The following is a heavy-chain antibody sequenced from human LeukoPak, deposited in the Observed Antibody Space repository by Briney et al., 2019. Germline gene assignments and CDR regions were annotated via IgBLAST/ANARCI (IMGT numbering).Heavy chain of an antibody. V-gene: IGHV3-7*01. D-gene: IGHD3-22*01. Sequence: GGSLRLSCAASGFTFSSYWMSWVRQAPGKGLEWVANIKQDGSEKYYVDSVKGRFTISRDNAKNSLYLQMNSLRAEDTAVYYCARGGLDYDSSGYYNYWGQGTLVTVSS. CDR1: GFTFSSYW. J-gene: IGHJ4*02. CDR2: IKQDGSEK. CDR3: ARGGLDYDSSGYYNY.